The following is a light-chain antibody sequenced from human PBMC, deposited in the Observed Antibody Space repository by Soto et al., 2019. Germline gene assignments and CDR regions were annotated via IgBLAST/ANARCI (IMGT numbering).Light chain of an antibody. CDR2: KAS. CDR3: QQYSNYWT. J-gene: IGKJ1*01. Sequence: DIQMTQSPSTLSASVGDRVTITCRASQSISSWLAWYQQKPGKAPKLLIYKASTLESGVPSRFSGSGSGTEFTLTISSLQPDDFATYYCQQYSNYWTFGQGPKVEIK. CDR1: QSISSW. V-gene: IGKV1-5*03.